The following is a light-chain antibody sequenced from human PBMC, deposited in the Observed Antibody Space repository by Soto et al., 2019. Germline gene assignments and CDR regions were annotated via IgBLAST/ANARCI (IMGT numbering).Light chain of an antibody. CDR3: QQYYSTPSE. Sequence: DIVMTQSPDSLAVSLGERATINCKSSQSVLYSSNDKNYLAWYQQKPGQPPKLLIYWASTRESGVPHRFSGSGSATDFSLTISSLQAEDVAVYYCQQYYSTPSEFGQGTKVEIK. CDR2: WAS. J-gene: IGKJ1*01. CDR1: QSVLYSSNDKNY. V-gene: IGKV4-1*01.